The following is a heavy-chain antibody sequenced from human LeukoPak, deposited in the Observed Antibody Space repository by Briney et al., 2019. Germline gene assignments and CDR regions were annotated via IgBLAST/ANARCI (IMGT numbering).Heavy chain of an antibody. J-gene: IGHJ6*02. CDR2: INPNSGGT. CDR3: ARGNDFWSGYTLLYYYYGMDV. D-gene: IGHD3-3*01. V-gene: IGHV1-2*02. CDR1: GYMFTGYY. Sequence: ASVKVSCKASGYMFTGYYMHWVRQAPGQGLEWMGWINPNSGGTNYAQKFQGRVTMTRDTSISTAYMELSGLTSDDTAVYYCARGNDFWSGYTLLYYYYGMDVWGQGTTVTVSS.